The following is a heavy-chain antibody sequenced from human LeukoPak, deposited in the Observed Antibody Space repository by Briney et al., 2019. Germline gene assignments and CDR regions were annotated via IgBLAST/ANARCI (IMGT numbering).Heavy chain of an antibody. CDR3: ARDPPYYDSSGYYYDY. J-gene: IGHJ4*02. Sequence: GGPLRLSCAASGFTFSTYSMNWVRQAPGKGLEWVSSISGSSIYIYYADSVKGRFTISRDNAKNSLYLQMNSLRSEDTAVYYCARDPPYYDSSGYYYDYWGQGTLVTVS. V-gene: IGHV3-21*01. CDR1: GFTFSTYS. D-gene: IGHD3-22*01. CDR2: ISGSSIYI.